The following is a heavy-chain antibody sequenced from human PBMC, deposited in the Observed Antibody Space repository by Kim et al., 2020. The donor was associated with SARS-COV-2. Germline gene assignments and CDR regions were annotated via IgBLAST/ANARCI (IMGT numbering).Heavy chain of an antibody. CDR3: AREWYSSSLRPDGFDP. D-gene: IGHD6-13*01. CDR2: ISYDGSNK. CDR1: GFTFSSYA. J-gene: IGHJ5*02. V-gene: IGHV3-30-3*01. Sequence: GGSLRLSCAASGFTFSSYAMHWVRQAPGKGLEWVAVISYDGSNKYYADSVKGRFTISRDNSKNTLYLQMNSLRAEDTAVYYCAREWYSSSLRPDGFDPWGQGTLVTVSS.